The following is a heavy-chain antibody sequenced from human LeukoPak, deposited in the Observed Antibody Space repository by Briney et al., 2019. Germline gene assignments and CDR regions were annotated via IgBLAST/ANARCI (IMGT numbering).Heavy chain of an antibody. V-gene: IGHV4-39*01. CDR2: IFYSGSA. CDR1: GGSISSSSFY. J-gene: IGHJ3*02. D-gene: IGHD1-26*01. CDR3: ARLGWGDAFDI. Sequence: SSETLSLTCTVSGGSISSSSFYWGWIRQPPGKGLQWIGHIFYSGSAYYSPSLKSRVTISVDTSQNQFSLKLTPVTAADTAVYYCARLGWGDAFDIWGQGTMVTVSS.